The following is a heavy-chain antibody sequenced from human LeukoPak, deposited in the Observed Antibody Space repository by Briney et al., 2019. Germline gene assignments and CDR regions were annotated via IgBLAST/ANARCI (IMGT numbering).Heavy chain of an antibody. CDR3: ARDGVSTVDFDY. J-gene: IGHJ4*02. CDR2: IDFDGADT. Sequence: GGSLRLSCAASGFSVSTYWMHWVRQAPGKGLVWVSRIDFDGADTVYADSVKGRFTISRDNAKNTLYLQLNSLRAEDTAVYYCARDGVSTVDFDYWGQGTLVTVSS. CDR1: GFSVSTYW. D-gene: IGHD1-14*01. V-gene: IGHV3-74*01.